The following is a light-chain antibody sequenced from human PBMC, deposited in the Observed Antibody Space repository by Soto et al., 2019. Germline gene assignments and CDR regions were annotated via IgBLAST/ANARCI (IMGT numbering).Light chain of an antibody. CDR3: QQYENLPT. J-gene: IGKJ5*01. CDR2: DAS. Sequence: DIQMTQSPSSLSASVGARVPITCQASQNINNYLNWYQQNPGRAPKLLIYDASNLEAGVPSRFRGSGSGTDFTFTISRLQPEDIATYYCQQYENLPTFGQGTRLEIK. CDR1: QNINNY. V-gene: IGKV1-33*01.